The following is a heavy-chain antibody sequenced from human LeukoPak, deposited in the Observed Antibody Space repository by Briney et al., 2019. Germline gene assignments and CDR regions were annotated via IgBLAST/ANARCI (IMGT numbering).Heavy chain of an antibody. V-gene: IGHV3-23*01. J-gene: IGHJ1*01. D-gene: IGHD3-10*01. CDR2: ISGRGGST. Sequence: PGGSLRLSCAASGFTFSSYAMSWVRRAPGKGLEWVSAISGRGGSTYYADSVKGRFTISRDNSKNTLYLQMNSLRAEDTAVYYCAKDAKQYYYGSGSEYFQHWGQGTLVTVSS. CDR3: AKDAKQYYYGSGSEYFQH. CDR1: GFTFSSYA.